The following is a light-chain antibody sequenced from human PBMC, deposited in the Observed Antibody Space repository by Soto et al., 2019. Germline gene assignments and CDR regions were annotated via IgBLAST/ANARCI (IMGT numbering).Light chain of an antibody. Sequence: DIQLTQSPPSLSASEGDRVTITCQASHDIKNYLNWYQQKPGKAPKLLIYDASNLETGVPSRFSGSGAGTAFTLTIGSLQPEDVATYYCQQFDSLPPYTFGQGTKVEIK. V-gene: IGKV1-33*01. J-gene: IGKJ2*01. CDR2: DAS. CDR3: QQFDSLPPYT. CDR1: HDIKNY.